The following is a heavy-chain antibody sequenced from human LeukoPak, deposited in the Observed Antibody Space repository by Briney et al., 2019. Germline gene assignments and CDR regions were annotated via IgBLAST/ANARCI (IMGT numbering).Heavy chain of an antibody. Sequence: PSETLSLTCNVSGVSVASGNYYWGWIRQPAGKGLEWIGRIYKSGNTYSSPSLKSRVTMSIHPSSNQFSLTLRSVTAADTAIYYCARETIAVALSADYWGQGALVTVSS. V-gene: IGHV4-61*10. CDR2: IYKSGNT. CDR3: ARETIAVALSADY. D-gene: IGHD6-19*01. J-gene: IGHJ4*02. CDR1: GVSVASGNYY.